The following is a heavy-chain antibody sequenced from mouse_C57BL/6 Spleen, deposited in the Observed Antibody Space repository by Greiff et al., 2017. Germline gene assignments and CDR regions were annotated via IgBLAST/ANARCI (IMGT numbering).Heavy chain of an antibody. J-gene: IGHJ4*01. D-gene: IGHD2-3*01. CDR1: GFNFKDYY. V-gene: IGHV14-2*01. CDR2: IDPEDGET. CDR3: ARSKSPYDGYSGYAMDY. Sequence: VQLKESGAELVKPGASVKLSCTASGFNFKDYYMHWVKQRPEQGLEWIGRIDPEDGETKYAPKFQGKATITADTSSNTAYLQLSSLTSEDTAVYDCARSKSPYDGYSGYAMDYWGQGTSVTVSS.